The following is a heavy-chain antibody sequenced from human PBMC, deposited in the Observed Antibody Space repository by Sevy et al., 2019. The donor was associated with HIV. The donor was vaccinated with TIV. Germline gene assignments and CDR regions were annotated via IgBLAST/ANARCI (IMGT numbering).Heavy chain of an antibody. D-gene: IGHD6-19*01. V-gene: IGHV4-59*13. Sequence: SETLSLTCTVSGGSISSYYWSWIRQPPGKGLEWIGYIYYSGSTNYNPSLKSRVTISVDTSKNQFSLKLTSVTAADTAVYYRARDPGIAVAGEYYFDYWGQGTLVTVSS. CDR2: IYYSGST. CDR1: GGSISSYY. CDR3: ARDPGIAVAGEYYFDY. J-gene: IGHJ4*02.